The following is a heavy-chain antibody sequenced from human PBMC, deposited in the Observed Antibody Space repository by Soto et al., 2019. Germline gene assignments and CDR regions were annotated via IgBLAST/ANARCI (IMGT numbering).Heavy chain of an antibody. CDR2: IYYST. J-gene: IGHJ4*02. V-gene: IGHV4-59*01. D-gene: IGHD6-19*01. Sequence: QVQLQESGPALVKPSETLSLTCTVSGGSISGYYWSWIRQPPGKGLEWIGYIYYSTNYNPSLKSRVTISLDTSKNQLSLKLTSVTAADTAVYYCARTSPVAGGFDYWGQGTLVTVSS. CDR1: GGSISGYY. CDR3: ARTSPVAGGFDY.